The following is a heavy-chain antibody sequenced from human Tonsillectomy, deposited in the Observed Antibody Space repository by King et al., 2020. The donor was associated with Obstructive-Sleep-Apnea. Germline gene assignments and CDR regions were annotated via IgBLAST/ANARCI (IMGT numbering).Heavy chain of an antibody. Sequence: QLVQSGAEVKKPGASVKVSCKASGYTFTGYYIHWVRQAPGQGLEWMGWINPNSGGTNYAQKFQGRVTMTRDTSINTAYLELSRLRSDDTAVYYCARHHIRSDYDSDYWGQGTLVTVSS. CDR2: INPNSGGT. CDR1: GYTFTGYY. CDR3: ARHHIRSDYDSDY. V-gene: IGHV1-2*02. J-gene: IGHJ4*02. D-gene: IGHD5-12*01.